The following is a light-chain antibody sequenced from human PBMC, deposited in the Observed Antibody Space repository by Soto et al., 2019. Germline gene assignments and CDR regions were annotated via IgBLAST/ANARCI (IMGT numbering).Light chain of an antibody. CDR1: QSISSW. J-gene: IGKJ1*01. CDR2: DAS. CDR3: QQYNSYSWT. V-gene: IGKV1-5*01. Sequence: IRMTQSPSSFSASVGDRVTITCRASQSISSWLAWYQQKPGKAPKLLIYDASSLESGVPSRFSGSGSGTEFTLTISSLQPDDFATYYCQQYNSYSWTFGQGTKV.